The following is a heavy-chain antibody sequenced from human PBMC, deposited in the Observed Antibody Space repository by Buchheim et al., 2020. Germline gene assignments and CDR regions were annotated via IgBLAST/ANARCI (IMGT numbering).Heavy chain of an antibody. CDR2: IYNNGRST. D-gene: IGHD3-3*01. V-gene: IGHV4-4*07. CDR3: ARDYRGFGWFDP. CDR1: GGSISRYY. Sequence: QVQLQESGPGLVKPSETLSLTCTVSGGSISRYYWSWIRQPAGKGPEWMGRIYNNGRSTNYNPYLQSRITMSADTSKNQFSLKLSSVTAADTAVYYCARDYRGFGWFDPWGQGTL. J-gene: IGHJ5*02.